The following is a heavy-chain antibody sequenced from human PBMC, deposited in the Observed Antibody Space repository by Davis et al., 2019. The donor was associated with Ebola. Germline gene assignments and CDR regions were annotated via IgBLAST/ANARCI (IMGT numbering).Heavy chain of an antibody. CDR1: GGSFSGYY. CDR2: INHSGST. V-gene: IGHV4-34*01. D-gene: IGHD3-3*01. J-gene: IGHJ4*02. Sequence: MPGGSLRLSCAVYGGSFSGYYWSWIRQPPGKGLEWIGEINHSGSTNYNPSLKSRVTISVDTSKNQFSLKLSSVTAADTAVYYCARGYDFWSGLPDYWGQGTLVTVSS. CDR3: ARGYDFWSGLPDY.